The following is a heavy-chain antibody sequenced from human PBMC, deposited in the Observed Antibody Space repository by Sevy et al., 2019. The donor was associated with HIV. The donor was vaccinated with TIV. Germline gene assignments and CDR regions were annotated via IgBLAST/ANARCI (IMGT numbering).Heavy chain of an antibody. CDR2: IWYDGSNK. J-gene: IGHJ6*03. CDR3: AKVGAEAVVPAANYYYYYYMDV. CDR1: GFTFSSYG. Sequence: GGSLRLSCAASGFTFSSYGMHWVRQAPGKGLEWVAVIWYDGSNKYYADSVKGRFTISRDNSKNTLYLLMNSLRAEDTAVYYCAKVGAEAVVPAANYYYYYYMDVWGKGTTVTVSS. V-gene: IGHV3-33*06. D-gene: IGHD2-2*01.